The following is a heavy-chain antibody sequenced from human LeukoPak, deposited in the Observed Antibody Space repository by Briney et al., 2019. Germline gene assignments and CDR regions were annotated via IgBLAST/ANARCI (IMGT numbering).Heavy chain of an antibody. J-gene: IGHJ6*03. CDR3: ARDPYSGAYGDSYYYYMDV. Sequence: GGSLRLSCAASGFSFNTYNMNWARQAPGKGLEWISSITTRSAYTFYADSVRGRFTISRDDAKNSLYLQMNSLRSDDTAVYYCARDPYSGAYGDSYYYYMDVWGKGTTVTIFS. CDR2: ITTRSAYT. V-gene: IGHV3-21*01. D-gene: IGHD1-26*01. CDR1: GFSFNTYN.